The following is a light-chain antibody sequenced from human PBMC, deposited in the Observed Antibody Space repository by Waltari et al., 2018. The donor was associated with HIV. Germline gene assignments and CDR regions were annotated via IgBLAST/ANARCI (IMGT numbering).Light chain of an antibody. CDR1: QNIYIY. CDR2: EAS. V-gene: IGKV1-39*01. J-gene: IGKJ4*01. Sequence: DIQMTQSPSSLSASVGVRVTITCRASQNIYIYLNWYQQKPGKAPKLLISEASNLQSGVPSRFSGSGSGTDFTLTIRSLQREDFATYFCQQGYSTPLTFGGGTKVEIK. CDR3: QQGYSTPLT.